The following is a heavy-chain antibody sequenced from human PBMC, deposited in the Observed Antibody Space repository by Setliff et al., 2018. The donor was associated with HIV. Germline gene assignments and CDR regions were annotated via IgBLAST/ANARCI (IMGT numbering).Heavy chain of an antibody. CDR3: AKSSSGYYFMDY. CDR2: ITWDGGST. J-gene: IGHJ4*02. V-gene: IGHV3-43*01. CDR1: GFTFDDYT. D-gene: IGHD3-22*01. Sequence: PGESLKISCAASGFTFDDYTMHWARQAPGKGLEWVSLITWDGGSTYYADSVKGRFTISRDNSKNSLYLQMNSLRTEDTALYYCAKSSSGYYFMDYWGQGTRVTSPQ.